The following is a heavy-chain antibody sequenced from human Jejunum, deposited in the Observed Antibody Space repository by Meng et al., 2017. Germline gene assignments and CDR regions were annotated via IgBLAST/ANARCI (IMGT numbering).Heavy chain of an antibody. CDR3: AHREKSTFDY. CDR2: IYGNDDK. J-gene: IGHJ4*02. Sequence: ITLREFWPTLVKPTQTLTLTCTFSGFSLSSSGVAVGWIRQPPGKALEWLALIYGNDDKRYSPSLTSRLTITKDTSKNQVVLTMTNMDPVDTATYYCAHREKSTFDYWGQGTLVTVSS. CDR1: GFSLSSSGVA. V-gene: IGHV2-5*01.